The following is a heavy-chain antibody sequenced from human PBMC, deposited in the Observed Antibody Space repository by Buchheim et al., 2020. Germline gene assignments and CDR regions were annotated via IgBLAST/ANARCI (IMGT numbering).Heavy chain of an antibody. CDR1: GGSFSGYY. CDR2: INHSGST. J-gene: IGHJ4*02. Sequence: QVQLQQWGAGLLKPSETLSLTCAVYGGSFSGYYWSWIRQPPGKGLEWIGEINHSGSTNYNPSLKSRFTISVDTSKNQFSLKLSSVTAADAAVYYCARGFADFWSGYYLDYWGQGTL. CDR3: ARGFADFWSGYYLDY. V-gene: IGHV4-34*01. D-gene: IGHD3-3*01.